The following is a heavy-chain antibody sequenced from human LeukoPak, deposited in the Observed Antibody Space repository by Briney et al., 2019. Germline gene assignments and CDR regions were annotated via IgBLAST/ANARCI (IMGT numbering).Heavy chain of an antibody. V-gene: IGHV3-21*01. J-gene: IGHJ4*02. CDR1: GFNSSSYS. D-gene: IGHD3-3*01. CDR3: ARDYIAYDPLDY. CDR2: ISSRGTSI. Sequence: GGPRRLSCEAPGFNSSSYSMNWVRQAPGKGLEWVSSISSRGTSIYYADSVKGRFTISRDNAKNSLYLQMNSLRAEDTAVYWCARDYIAYDPLDYWGLGTLVTVSS.